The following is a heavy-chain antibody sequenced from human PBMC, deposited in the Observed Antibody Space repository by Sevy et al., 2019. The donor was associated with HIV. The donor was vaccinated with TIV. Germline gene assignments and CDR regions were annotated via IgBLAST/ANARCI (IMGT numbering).Heavy chain of an antibody. CDR3: ARLHGYSSGWYLGKMDYYYGMDV. CDR2: INHSGST. D-gene: IGHD6-19*01. CDR1: GGSFSGYY. V-gene: IGHV4-34*01. J-gene: IGHJ6*02. Sequence: SETLSLTCAVYGGSFSGYYWSWIRQPTGKGLEWIGEINHSGSTNYNPSLKSRVTISVDTSKNQFSLKLSSVTAADTAVYYCARLHGYSSGWYLGKMDYYYGMDVWGQGTTVTVSS.